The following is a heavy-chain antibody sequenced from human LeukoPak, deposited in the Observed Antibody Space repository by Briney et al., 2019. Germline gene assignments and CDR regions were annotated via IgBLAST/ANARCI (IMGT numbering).Heavy chain of an antibody. CDR1: GYTFTSYY. CDR2: INPSGGST. D-gene: IGHD6-6*01. J-gene: IGHJ4*02. Sequence: ASVKVSCKASGYTFTSYYMHWVRQAPEQGLEWMGIINPSGGSTSYAQKFQGRVTMTRDTSTSTVYMELSSLRSEDTAVYYCARDPEAHLFDYWGQGTLVTVSS. V-gene: IGHV1-46*01. CDR3: ARDPEAHLFDY.